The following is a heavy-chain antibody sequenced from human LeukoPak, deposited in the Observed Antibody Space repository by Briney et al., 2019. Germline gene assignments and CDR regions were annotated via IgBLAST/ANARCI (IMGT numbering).Heavy chain of an antibody. Sequence: GGSLRLSCVASGFTFSSYGMSWVRQTPGKGLEWVSGISGSRDNTYYAEFVQGRFTVSRDNSKNTLILQMNSLRAEDTAVYYCVKVMSRSYDDWGQGTLVTVSS. J-gene: IGHJ4*02. V-gene: IGHV3-23*01. CDR1: GFTFSSYG. CDR3: VKVMSRSYDD. CDR2: ISGSRDNT. D-gene: IGHD3-10*01.